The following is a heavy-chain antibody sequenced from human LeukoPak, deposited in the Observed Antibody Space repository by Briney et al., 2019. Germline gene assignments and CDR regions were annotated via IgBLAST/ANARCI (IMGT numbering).Heavy chain of an antibody. CDR1: GFTFSSHW. CDR2: IKRDGSEK. Sequence: PGGSLRLSCAASGFTFSSHWMSWVRQAPGKGLEWVANIKRDGSEKNYVDSVKGRFTISRDNAKSSLYLQMNSLRVEDTAIYFCAGAYSAYDPFDYWGQGILVTVSS. V-gene: IGHV3-7*01. J-gene: IGHJ4*02. CDR3: AGAYSAYDPFDY. D-gene: IGHD5-12*01.